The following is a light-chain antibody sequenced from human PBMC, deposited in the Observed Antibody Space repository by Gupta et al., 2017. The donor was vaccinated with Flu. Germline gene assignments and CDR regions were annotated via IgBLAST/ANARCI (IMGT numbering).Light chain of an antibody. CDR3: QQSHNYPFT. CDR2: ATS. J-gene: IGKJ2*01. Sequence: DIQMTQSPSSLSAAVGERVTITCRPSQSISFFLNWYQQKPGKPPKLVIYATSRLQSGVPSRFSGSGSGTXFTLTIXSLQPEDFATYFCQQSHNYPFTFGXGTHLEIK. CDR1: QSISFF. V-gene: IGKV1-39*01.